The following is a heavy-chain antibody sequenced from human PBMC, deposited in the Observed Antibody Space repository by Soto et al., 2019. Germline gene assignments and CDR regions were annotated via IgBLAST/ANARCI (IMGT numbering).Heavy chain of an antibody. J-gene: IGHJ4*02. CDR1: GFTFSSYD. V-gene: IGHV3-23*01. D-gene: IGHD3-16*01. CDR2: ISVSGGST. Sequence: EVQLLESGGGWVQPGGSLRLSCAASGFTFSSYDMRWVRQAPGKGLAWVSGISVSGGSTYYADSVKGRFTISRDNSKNTLYLQMNSLRAEVTAVYYCASNTRYDSPDYWGQGTLVTVSS. CDR3: ASNTRYDSPDY.